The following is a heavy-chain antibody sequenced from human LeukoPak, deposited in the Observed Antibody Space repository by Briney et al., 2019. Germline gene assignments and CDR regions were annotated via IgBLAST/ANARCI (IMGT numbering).Heavy chain of an antibody. V-gene: IGHV4-59*01. CDR3: ARGIAWRQGWFDP. CDR2: IYYSGST. J-gene: IGHJ5*02. Sequence: SETLSLTCTVSGGSISSYYWSWIRQPPGKGLEGIGYIYYSGSTNYNPSLKSRVTISVDTSKNQFSLKLSSVTAADTAVYYCARGIAWRQGWFDPWGQGTLVTVSS. CDR1: GGSISSYY. D-gene: IGHD2-15*01.